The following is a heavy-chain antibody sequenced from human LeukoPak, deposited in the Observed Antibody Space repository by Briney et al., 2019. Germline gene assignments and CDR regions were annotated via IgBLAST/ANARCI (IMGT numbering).Heavy chain of an antibody. CDR2: IIPIFGTA. V-gene: IGHV1-69*01. J-gene: IGHJ4*02. CDR1: GGTFSSYA. D-gene: IGHD5-18*01. Sequence: VASVKVSCKASGGTFSSYAISWVRQAPGQGLEWMGGIIPIFGTANYAQKFQGRVTITADESTSTAYMELSSLRSEDTAVYYCATLKRGYSYGPFDYWGQGTLVTVSS. CDR3: ATLKRGYSYGPFDY.